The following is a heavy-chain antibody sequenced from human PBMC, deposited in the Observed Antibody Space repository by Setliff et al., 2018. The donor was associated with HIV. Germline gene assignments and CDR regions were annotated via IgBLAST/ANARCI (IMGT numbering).Heavy chain of an antibody. CDR1: GGSISSHC. CDR3: ARDRVAVAVSLIYYYGMDV. D-gene: IGHD6-19*01. Sequence: KPSETLSLTCTVSGGSISSHCWSWIRQPPGKGLEWIGSIYYSGSTNYNPSLKSRVTISVDTSKNQFSLKLSSVTAADTAVYYCARDRVAVAVSLIYYYGMDVWGQGTTVTVSS. V-gene: IGHV4-59*11. CDR2: IYYSGST. J-gene: IGHJ6*02.